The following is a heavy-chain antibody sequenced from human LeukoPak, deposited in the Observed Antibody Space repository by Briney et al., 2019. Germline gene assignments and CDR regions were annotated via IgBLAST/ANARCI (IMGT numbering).Heavy chain of an antibody. J-gene: IGHJ6*03. CDR3: TNGDYYDYYWDV. V-gene: IGHV4-39*07. Sequence: TSETLSLTCTVSGGSISFSTYYWGWIRQPPGKGLEWIGSIYYSGSTYYNPSLKSRVTISADTSKNQFSLRLSSVTAADTAVYYCTNGDYYDYYWDVWGKGTTVTVSS. D-gene: IGHD2-8*01. CDR1: GGSISFSTYY. CDR2: IYYSGST.